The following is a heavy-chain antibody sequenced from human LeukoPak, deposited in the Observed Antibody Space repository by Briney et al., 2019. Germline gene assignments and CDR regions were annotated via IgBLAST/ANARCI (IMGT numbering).Heavy chain of an antibody. CDR3: ARGGHVLLWFGEPHYFDY. D-gene: IGHD3-10*01. CDR1: GGSISSGGYY. CDR2: IYYSGST. J-gene: IGHJ4*02. V-gene: IGHV4-31*03. Sequence: SETLPLTCTVSGGSISSGGYYWSWIRQHPGKGLEWIGYIYYSGSTYYNPSLKSRVTISVDTSKNQFSLKLSSVTAADTAVYYCARGGHVLLWFGEPHYFDYWGQGTLVTVSS.